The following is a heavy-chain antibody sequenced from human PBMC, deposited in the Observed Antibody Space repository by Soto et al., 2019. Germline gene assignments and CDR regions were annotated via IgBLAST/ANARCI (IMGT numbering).Heavy chain of an antibody. Sequence: QVQLVQSGAEVKKPGASVKVSCKASGYTFTGYYMHWVRQAPGQGLEWMGWINPNSGGTNYAQKFQGWVTMTRDTSISTAYMELSRLRSDDTAVYYCARDRYCSSTSCYNWFDPWGQGTLVTVSS. CDR1: GYTFTGYY. V-gene: IGHV1-2*04. J-gene: IGHJ5*02. CDR3: ARDRYCSSTSCYNWFDP. D-gene: IGHD2-2*01. CDR2: INPNSGGT.